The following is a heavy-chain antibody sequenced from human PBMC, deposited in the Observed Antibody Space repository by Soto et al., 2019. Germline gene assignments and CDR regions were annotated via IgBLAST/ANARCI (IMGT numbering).Heavy chain of an antibody. CDR3: AAEVRGVIITGDAFDI. Sequence: VKVSCKTSGFTFTSSAVQWVRQARGQRLEWIGWIVVGSGNTNYAQKFQERVTITSDMSTSTAYMELSSLRSEDTAVYYCAAEVRGVIITGDAFDIWGQGTMVTVSS. CDR2: IVVGSGNT. CDR1: GFTFTSSA. J-gene: IGHJ3*02. D-gene: IGHD3-10*01. V-gene: IGHV1-58*01.